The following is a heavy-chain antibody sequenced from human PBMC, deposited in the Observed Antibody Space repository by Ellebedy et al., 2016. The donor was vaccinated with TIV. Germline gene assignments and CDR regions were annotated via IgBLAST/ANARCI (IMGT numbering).Heavy chain of an antibody. Sequence: GESLKISCGVSGFSVRDYYMSWIRQAPGKGLQWLSYISSDSRTIHYADAVKGRFTISRDITKNSLFLEMHSLRLEDTAVYYCARWFSGAWFDTWGHGVQVTVSS. V-gene: IGHV3-11*04. D-gene: IGHD2-15*01. J-gene: IGHJ5*01. CDR2: ISSDSRTI. CDR1: GFSVRDYY. CDR3: ARWFSGAWFDT.